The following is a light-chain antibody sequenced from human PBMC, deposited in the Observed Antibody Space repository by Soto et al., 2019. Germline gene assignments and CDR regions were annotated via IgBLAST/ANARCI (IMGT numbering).Light chain of an antibody. CDR2: AAS. CDR1: QGISSY. J-gene: IGKJ5*01. Sequence: AIVVTGCRCSLSASTGDRVTITCRASQGISSYLAWYQQKPGKAPKLLIYAASTLQSGVPSRFSGSRSGTDFTLTISCLQSEDFATYYCQQYYSYPLTFAQGTRLAIK. V-gene: IGKV1-8*01. CDR3: QQYYSYPLT.